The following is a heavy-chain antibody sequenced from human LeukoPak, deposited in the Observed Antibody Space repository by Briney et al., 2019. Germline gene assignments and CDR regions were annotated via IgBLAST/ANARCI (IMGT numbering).Heavy chain of an antibody. CDR2: ISSSSTYI. CDR1: GFTFSNYG. Sequence: GGSLRLSCAASGFTFSNYGMNWVRQAPGKGLEWVSSISSSSTYIYYADSVKGRFTISRDNAKNFLYLQIYSLRAAYTAVYYSEKSSGWNDDYSSTGVSGTGTPVIASS. D-gene: IGHD6-19*01. V-gene: IGHV3-21*01. CDR3: EKSSGWNDDYSSTGV. J-gene: IGHJ6*03.